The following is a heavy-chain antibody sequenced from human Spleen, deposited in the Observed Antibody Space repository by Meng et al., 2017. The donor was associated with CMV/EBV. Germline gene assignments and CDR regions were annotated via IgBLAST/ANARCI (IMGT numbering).Heavy chain of an antibody. V-gene: IGHV1-8*01. CDR1: GYTFTSYD. CDR3: ARGDMPGGDY. CDR2: MNPNSGNT. D-gene: IGHD2-2*01. J-gene: IGHJ4*02. Sequence: SCKASGYTFTSYDIHWVRQATGQGLEWMGRMNPNSGNTGYAEKFQGRVTITRDTSISTTYMELSSLRSEDTAVYYCARGDMPGGDYWGQGTLVTVSS.